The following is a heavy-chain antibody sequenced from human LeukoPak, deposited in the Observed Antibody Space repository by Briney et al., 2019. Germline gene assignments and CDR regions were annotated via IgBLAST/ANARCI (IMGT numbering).Heavy chain of an antibody. CDR1: GGTFSSYA. J-gene: IGHJ4*02. CDR2: IIPIFGTA. V-gene: IGHV1-69*05. D-gene: IGHD3-22*01. CDR3: AAGDWYYYDSSGYLRYFDY. Sequence: ASVKVSCKASGGTFSSYAISWVRQAPGQGLEWMGGIIPIFGTANYAQKFQERVTITRDMSTSTAYMELSSLRSEDTAVYYCAAGDWYYYDSSGYLRYFDYWGQGTLVTVSS.